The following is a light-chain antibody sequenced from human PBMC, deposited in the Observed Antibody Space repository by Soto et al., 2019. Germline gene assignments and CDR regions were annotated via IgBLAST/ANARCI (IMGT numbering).Light chain of an antibody. CDR2: EGS. Sequence: QSALTQPASVSGSPGQSITISCSGTSSDVGSYNLVSWYQQHPGKAPKLMIYEGSKRPSGVSNRFSGSKSGNTASLTISGLQAEDEDDYYCCSYAGSRIYVFGTGTKVTVL. J-gene: IGLJ1*01. V-gene: IGLV2-23*01. CDR3: CSYAGSRIYV. CDR1: SSDVGSYNL.